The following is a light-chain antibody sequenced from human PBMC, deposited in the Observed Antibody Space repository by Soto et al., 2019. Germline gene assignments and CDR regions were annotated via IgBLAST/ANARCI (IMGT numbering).Light chain of an antibody. V-gene: IGLV2-14*01. J-gene: IGLJ2*01. CDR3: SSYTSTRTLVL. Sequence: QSALTQPASVSGSPGQSITISCTGTSSDVGGYNYVSWYQQHPGKAPKLIIYEVSNRPSGVSNRFSGSKSGNTASLTISGLQAEDEADYYCSSYTSTRTLVLFGGGTKVTVL. CDR2: EVS. CDR1: SSDVGGYNY.